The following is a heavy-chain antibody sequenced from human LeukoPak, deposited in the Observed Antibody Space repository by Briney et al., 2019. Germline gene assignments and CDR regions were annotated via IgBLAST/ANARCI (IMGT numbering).Heavy chain of an antibody. V-gene: IGHV4-4*07. D-gene: IGHD3-3*01. CDR1: GGSISSYY. J-gene: IGHJ3*02. Sequence: PSETLSLTCTVSGGSISSYYWSWIRQPAGKGLEWIGRIYTSGSTNYNPSLKSRVTMSVDTSKNQFSLKLSSVTAADTAVYYCAREPRPKNFWSGSRDAFDIWGQGAMVTVSS. CDR3: AREPRPKNFWSGSRDAFDI. CDR2: IYTSGST.